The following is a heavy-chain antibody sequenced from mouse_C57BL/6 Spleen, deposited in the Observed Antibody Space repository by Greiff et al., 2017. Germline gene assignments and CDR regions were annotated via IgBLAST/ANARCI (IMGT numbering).Heavy chain of an antibody. J-gene: IGHJ4*01. CDR1: GYTFTDHP. CDR3: AGGDYYGSSYEAMDY. CDR2: IYPGNGST. D-gene: IGHD1-1*01. Sequence: QFQLQQSDAELVKPGASVKMSCKASGYTFTDHPIHWMKQRPEQGLEWIGNIYPGNGSTKYNEKFKGKATLTAAKSSSTAYMQLNSLPSEYSAVSFCAGGDYYGSSYEAMDYWGQGTSVTVSS. V-gene: IGHV1-78*01.